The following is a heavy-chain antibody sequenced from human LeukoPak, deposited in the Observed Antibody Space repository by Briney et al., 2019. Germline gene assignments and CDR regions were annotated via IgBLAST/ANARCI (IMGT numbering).Heavy chain of an antibody. CDR2: ISSASSYI. CDR1: GFTLSSYS. Sequence: GGSLRLSCAASGFTLSSYSMNWVRQAPGKGLEWVSSISSASSYIYYADSVKGRFIISRDNAKNSLYLQMNSLRAEDTAVYYCARSLLGSCTGGTCYIDYYGMDVWGQGTTVTVSS. D-gene: IGHD2-15*01. CDR3: ARSLLGSCTGGTCYIDYYGMDV. V-gene: IGHV3-21*01. J-gene: IGHJ6*02.